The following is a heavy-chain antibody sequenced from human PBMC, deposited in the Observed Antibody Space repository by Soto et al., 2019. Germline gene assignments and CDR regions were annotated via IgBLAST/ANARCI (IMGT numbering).Heavy chain of an antibody. Sequence: ASVTVSCKAYAYIFPSYYIHWVRQAPGQGLEWMGWINPFDGSRMFAQSVQGRVTMTRDTSTSTVYMEVSSLRSEDTAVYYCSRVDPGETSPFDHWG. V-gene: IGHV1-46*03. D-gene: IGHD3-10*01. CDR2: INPFDGSR. CDR3: SRVDPGETSPFDH. J-gene: IGHJ4*01. CDR1: AYIFPSYY.